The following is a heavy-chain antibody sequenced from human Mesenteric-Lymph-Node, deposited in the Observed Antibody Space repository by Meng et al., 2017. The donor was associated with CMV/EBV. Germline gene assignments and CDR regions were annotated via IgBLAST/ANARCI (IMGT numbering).Heavy chain of an antibody. V-gene: IGHV3-74*01. Sequence: GESLKISCVASGFTFNDYWMHWVRQGPGKGLVWVARINTIGTSTIYADSVKGRFTISRENAKNTVYLQMDSLRAEDSAVHLCARAPYGSISWFDPWGQGTLVTVSS. J-gene: IGHJ5*02. CDR2: INTIGTST. D-gene: IGHD6-13*01. CDR1: GFTFNDYW. CDR3: ARAPYGSISWFDP.